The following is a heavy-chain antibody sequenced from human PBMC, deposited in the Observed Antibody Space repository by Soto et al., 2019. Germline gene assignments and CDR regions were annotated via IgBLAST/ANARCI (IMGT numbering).Heavy chain of an antibody. V-gene: IGHV1-69*02. CDR1: GGTFSSYT. D-gene: IGHD4-17*01. J-gene: IGHJ4*02. CDR3: ASGKTGDYGDYDELFDY. Sequence: ASVKVSCKASGGTFSSYTISWVRQAPGQGLEWMGRIIPILGIASYAQKFQGRVTITADKSTSTAYMELSSLRSEDTAVYYCASGKTGDYGDYDELFDYWGQGTLVTVSS. CDR2: IIPILGIA.